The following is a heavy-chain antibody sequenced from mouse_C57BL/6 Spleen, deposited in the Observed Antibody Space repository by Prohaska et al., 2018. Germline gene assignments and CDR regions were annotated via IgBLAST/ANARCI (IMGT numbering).Heavy chain of an antibody. CDR3: AREAGSSAYYFDY. D-gene: IGHD1-1*01. CDR2: IYPGSGNT. Sequence: QVQLKQSGAELVRPGASVKLSCKASGYTFTDYYINWVKQRPGQGLEWIARIYPGSGNTYYNEKFKGKATLTAEKYASTAYMQLSSLTSEDSAVYFCAREAGSSAYYFDYWGQGTTLTVAS. J-gene: IGHJ2*01. CDR1: GYTFTDYY. V-gene: IGHV1-76*01.